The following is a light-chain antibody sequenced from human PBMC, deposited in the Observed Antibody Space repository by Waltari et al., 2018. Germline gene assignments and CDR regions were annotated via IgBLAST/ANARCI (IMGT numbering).Light chain of an antibody. Sequence: EVVLTQSPGTLSLSPGESATLSCRASQSISKYLVWYQQRPGQAPRLLIYAASTRATGIPDRFSGSGSGTDFSLTISRLEPEDFAVYYCQNHERLPATFGQGTKVEIK. V-gene: IGKV3-20*01. J-gene: IGKJ1*01. CDR2: AAS. CDR3: QNHERLPAT. CDR1: QSISKY.